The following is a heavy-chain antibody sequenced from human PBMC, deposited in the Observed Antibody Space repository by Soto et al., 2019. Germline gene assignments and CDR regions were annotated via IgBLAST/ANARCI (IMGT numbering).Heavy chain of an antibody. D-gene: IGHD6-6*01. V-gene: IGHV4-34*01. J-gene: IGHJ6*03. CDR1: GGSFRGYY. Sequence: PSETLSLTCAVYGGSFRGYYLSWIRQPPGKGLEWIGEINHSGSTNYNPSLKSRVTISVDTSKNQFSLKLSSVTAADTAAYYCASRGAASIAARPGYYYHMDVWGKGTTVTVSS. CDR3: ASRGAASIAARPGYYYHMDV. CDR2: INHSGST.